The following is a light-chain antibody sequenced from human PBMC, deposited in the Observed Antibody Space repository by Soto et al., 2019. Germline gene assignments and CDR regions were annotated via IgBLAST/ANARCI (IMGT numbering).Light chain of an antibody. V-gene: IGLV2-14*01. CDR2: DVS. CDR1: SSDVGGYNY. J-gene: IGLJ1*01. CDR3: SSYTSSSTPFYV. Sequence: QSALTQPASVSGSPGQSITISFTGTSSDVGGYNYVSWYQQHPGKAPKLMIYDVSNRPSGVSNRFSGSKSGNTASLTSSGLQAADEADYYCSSYTSSSTPFYVFGTGTKVTVL.